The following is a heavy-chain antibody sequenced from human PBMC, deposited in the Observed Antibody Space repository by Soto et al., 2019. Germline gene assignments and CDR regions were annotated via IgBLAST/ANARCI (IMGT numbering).Heavy chain of an antibody. CDR1: GYTFTSYG. CDR2: ISAYNGNT. Sequence: GASVKVSCKASGYTFTSYGISWVRQAPGQGLEWKGWISAYNGNTNYAQKLQGRVTMTTDTSTSTAYMELRSLRSDDTAVYYCARDNTPCIAAAGTGISDSWGQGTLVTVSS. D-gene: IGHD6-13*01. J-gene: IGHJ5*01. CDR3: ARDNTPCIAAAGTGISDS. V-gene: IGHV1-18*01.